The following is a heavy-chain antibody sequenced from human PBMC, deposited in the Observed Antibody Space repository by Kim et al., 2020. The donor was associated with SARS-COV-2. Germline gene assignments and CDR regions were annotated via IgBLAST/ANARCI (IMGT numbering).Heavy chain of an antibody. D-gene: IGHD5-18*01. CDR3: TGKGVGMQLWP. V-gene: IGHV3-49*03. CDR2: IRNEAYGGTA. CDR1: DFPFVDFY. Sequence: GGSLRLSCTTSDFPFVDFYMSWFRQAPGKGLEWVGFIRNEAYGGTAAYAAFVKGRFTISRDDSKRIAYLQMTSLETEDTAVYFCTGKGVGMQLWPWGPGTLVTVSS. J-gene: IGHJ4*02.